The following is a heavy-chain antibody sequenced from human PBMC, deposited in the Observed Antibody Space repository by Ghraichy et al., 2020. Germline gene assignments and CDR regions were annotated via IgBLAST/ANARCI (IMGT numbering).Heavy chain of an antibody. CDR3: ATAPDYGDYESPVDY. V-gene: IGHV1-24*01. CDR2: FDPEDGET. J-gene: IGHJ4*02. D-gene: IGHD4-17*01. CDR1: GYTLTELS. Sequence: ASVKVSCKVSGYTLTELSMHWVRQAPGKGLEWMGGFDPEDGETIYAQKFQGRVTMTEDTSTDTAYMELSSLRSEDTAVYYCATAPDYGDYESPVDYWGQGTLVTVSS.